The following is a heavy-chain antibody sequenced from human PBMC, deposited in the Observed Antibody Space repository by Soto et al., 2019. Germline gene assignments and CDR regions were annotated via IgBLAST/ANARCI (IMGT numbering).Heavy chain of an antibody. CDR3: ARAGSGSSSDWYFDY. CDR1: GGSFSGYY. J-gene: IGHJ4*02. Sequence: SETLSLTCAVYGGSFSGYYWSWIRQPPGKGLEWIGEINHSGSTNYNPSLKSRVTISVDTSKNQFSLDLSSVTAADTAVYYCARAGSGSSSDWYFDYWGQGTLVTVS. CDR2: INHSGST. V-gene: IGHV4-34*01. D-gene: IGHD3-10*01.